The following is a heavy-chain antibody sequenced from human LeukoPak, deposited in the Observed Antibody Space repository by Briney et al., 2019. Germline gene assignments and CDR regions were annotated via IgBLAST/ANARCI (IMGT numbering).Heavy chain of an antibody. CDR2: IYTSGNT. CDR1: GASISSYS. Sequence: SETLSLTCAVSGASISSYSWSWIRQPAGKGLEWIGRIYTSGNTNYNPSLKSRVTMSLDTSKNQFSLKLSSVTAADTAVYYCARENSTTVTLEPFDYWGQGTLVTVSS. J-gene: IGHJ4*02. CDR3: ARENSTTVTLEPFDY. V-gene: IGHV4-4*07. D-gene: IGHD4-11*01.